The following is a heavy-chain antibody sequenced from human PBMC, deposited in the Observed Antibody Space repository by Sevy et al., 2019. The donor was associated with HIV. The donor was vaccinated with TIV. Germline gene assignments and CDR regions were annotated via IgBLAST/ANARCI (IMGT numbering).Heavy chain of an antibody. J-gene: IGHJ6*02. Sequence: GESLKISCAASGFTFSSYWMSWVRQTPGKGLEWVANIKQDGSEKYYVDSVKGRFTISRDNAKNSLYLQMNSLRAEDTAVYYCARGVADSKDYYYYGMDVWGQGTTVTVSS. V-gene: IGHV3-7*01. CDR2: IKQDGSEK. CDR1: GFTFSSYW. D-gene: IGHD4-4*01. CDR3: ARGVADSKDYYYYGMDV.